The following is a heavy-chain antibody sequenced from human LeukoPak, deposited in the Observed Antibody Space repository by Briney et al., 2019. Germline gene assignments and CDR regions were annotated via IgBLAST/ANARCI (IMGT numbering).Heavy chain of an antibody. Sequence: SQTLSLTCAISGDSVSSNSAAWNWIRQSPSRGLEWLGRTYYRSKWYNDYAVSVKSRITINPDTSKNQFSLQLNSVTPEDTAVYYCARVSSSGWDRETYYFDYWGQGTLVTVSS. CDR2: TYYRSKWYN. D-gene: IGHD6-19*01. CDR3: ARVSSSGWDRETYYFDY. J-gene: IGHJ4*02. CDR1: GDSVSSNSAA. V-gene: IGHV6-1*01.